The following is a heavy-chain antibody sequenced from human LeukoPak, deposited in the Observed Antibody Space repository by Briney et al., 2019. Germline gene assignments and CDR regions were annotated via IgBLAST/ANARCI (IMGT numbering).Heavy chain of an antibody. CDR1: GGSISSGGYY. D-gene: IGHD5-18*01. V-gene: IGHV4-31*03. J-gene: IGHJ4*02. CDR3: AGEGGAKTATPSAIDY. Sequence: SQTLSLTCTVSGGSISSGGYYWSWIRQHPGKGLEWIGYIYYSGSTYYNPSLKSRVTISVDTSKNQFSLKLSSVTAADTAVYYCAGEGGAKTATPSAIDYWGQGTLVTVSS. CDR2: IYYSGST.